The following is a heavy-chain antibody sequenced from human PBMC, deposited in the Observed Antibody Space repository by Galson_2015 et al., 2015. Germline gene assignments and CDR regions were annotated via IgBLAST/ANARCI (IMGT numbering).Heavy chain of an antibody. D-gene: IGHD3-10*01. V-gene: IGHV1-69*13. CDR2: IIPIFGTA. J-gene: IGHJ6*03. CDR1: GGTFSSYA. Sequence: SVKVSCKASGGTFSSYAISWVRQAPGQGLEWMGGIIPIFGTANYAQKFQGRVTITADESTSTAYMELSSLRSEDTAVYYCARDGGWRGPHYYYYMDVWGKGTTVTVSS. CDR3: ARDGGWRGPHYYYYMDV.